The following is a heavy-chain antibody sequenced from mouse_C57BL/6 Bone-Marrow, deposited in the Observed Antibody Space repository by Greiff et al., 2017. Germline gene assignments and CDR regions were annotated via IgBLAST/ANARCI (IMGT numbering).Heavy chain of an antibody. CDR3: ARRGIYYGKGDYAMDY. Sequence: QVQLKESGAELMKPGASVKLSCKATGYTFTGYWIEWVKQRPGHGLEWIGEILPGSGSTNYNEKFKGKATFTADTSSNTAYMQLSSLTTEDSAIYYCARRGIYYGKGDYAMDYWGQGTSVTVSS. CDR1: GYTFTGYW. CDR2: ILPGSGST. J-gene: IGHJ4*01. V-gene: IGHV1-9*01. D-gene: IGHD2-1*01.